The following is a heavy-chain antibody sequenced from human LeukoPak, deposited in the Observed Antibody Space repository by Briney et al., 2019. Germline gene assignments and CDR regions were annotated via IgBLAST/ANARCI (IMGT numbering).Heavy chain of an antibody. D-gene: IGHD3-22*01. Sequence: SETLSLTCTVSGVSISSYYWSWIQQPAGKGLEWIGRIYTIGSTKYNPSLKSRVTMSVEKSKNQFSLKLNSVTAADTAVYYCARTAYYYDSEYFDYWGQGTLVTVSS. CDR1: GVSISSYY. J-gene: IGHJ4*02. CDR3: ARTAYYYDSEYFDY. CDR2: IYTIGST. V-gene: IGHV4-4*07.